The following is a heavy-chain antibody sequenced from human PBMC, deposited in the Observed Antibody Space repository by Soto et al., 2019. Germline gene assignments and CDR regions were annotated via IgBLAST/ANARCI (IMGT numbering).Heavy chain of an antibody. CDR2: ISAYNGNT. CDR3: ARAALDYDFWSGYYYY. D-gene: IGHD3-3*01. CDR1: GYTFTSFG. Sequence: GASLKVSCKASGYTFTSFGISCVRQAPGQGLEWMGWISAYNGNTNYAQKLQGRVTMTTDTSTSTAYMELRSLRSDDTAVYYCARAALDYDFWSGYYYYWGQGTLVTVSS. V-gene: IGHV1-18*04. J-gene: IGHJ4*02.